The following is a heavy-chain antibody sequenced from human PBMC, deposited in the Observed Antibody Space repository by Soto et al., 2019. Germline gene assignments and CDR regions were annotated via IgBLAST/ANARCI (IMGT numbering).Heavy chain of an antibody. Sequence: GASVKVSCKASGYTFTSYYMHWVRQAPGQGLEWMGIINPSGGSTSYAQKFQGRVTMTRDTSTSTVYMELSSLRSEDTAVYYCARTNVVITIDAPLYYYYGMDVWGQGTTVTVSS. CDR3: ARTNVVITIDAPLYYYYGMDV. D-gene: IGHD3-22*01. CDR2: INPSGGST. J-gene: IGHJ6*02. CDR1: GYTFTSYY. V-gene: IGHV1-46*01.